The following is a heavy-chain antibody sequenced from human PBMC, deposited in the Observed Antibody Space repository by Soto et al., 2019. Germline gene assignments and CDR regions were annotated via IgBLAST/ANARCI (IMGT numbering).Heavy chain of an antibody. D-gene: IGHD3-10*01. CDR1: GGSFGNYL. Sequence: QVKLQESGPGLVKPSETLSLTCAVSGGSFGNYLLNWIRQSPEKGLEWIGFITPGGHTHYNPSLKSPVTISVDTSKKQFSLRMTSVTTADTAVYYCARDGGVEGVSTWFDPWGQGTWVTVSS. CDR3: ARDGGVEGVSTWFDP. CDR2: ITPGGHT. V-gene: IGHV4-59*01. J-gene: IGHJ5*02.